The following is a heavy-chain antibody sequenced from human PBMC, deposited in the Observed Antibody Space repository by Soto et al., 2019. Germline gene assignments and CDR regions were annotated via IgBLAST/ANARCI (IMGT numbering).Heavy chain of an antibody. CDR1: GFTFSSYW. D-gene: IGHD2-2*01. J-gene: IGHJ3*02. Sequence: GESLKISCAASGFTFSSYWMSWVRQAPGKGLEWVANIKQDGSEKYYVDSVKGRFTISRDNAKNSLYLQMNSLRAEDTAVYYCAREYQLQVGDAFDIWGQGTMVTVSS. CDR3: AREYQLQVGDAFDI. CDR2: IKQDGSEK. V-gene: IGHV3-7*01.